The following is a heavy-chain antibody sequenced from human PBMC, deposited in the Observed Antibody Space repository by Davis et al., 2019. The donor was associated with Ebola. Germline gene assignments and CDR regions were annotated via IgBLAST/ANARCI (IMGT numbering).Heavy chain of an antibody. Sequence: GESLKISCAASGFTFSDHWMNWVGQAPGKGLEWVAIIKTDGSSKYYVESVKGRFTISRDNAKNSLYLQMNSLRAEDTAVYYCARDRGWLQLDSWGQGTLVTVSS. D-gene: IGHD5-24*01. CDR1: GFTFSDHW. CDR3: ARDRGWLQLDS. V-gene: IGHV3-7*01. CDR2: IKTDGSSK. J-gene: IGHJ4*02.